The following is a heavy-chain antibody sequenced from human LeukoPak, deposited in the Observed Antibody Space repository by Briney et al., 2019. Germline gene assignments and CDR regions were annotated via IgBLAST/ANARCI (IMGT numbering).Heavy chain of an antibody. J-gene: IGHJ4*02. CDR1: GGSISSYY. CDR2: IHTSGST. V-gene: IGHV4-4*07. CDR3: AGRAQTTGWSFDY. Sequence: SETLSLTCIVSGGSISSYYWSWIRQPAGRGLEWIGQIHTSGSTNYNPSLKSRVAMTVDTSKNQFSLELSSVTAADTAVYYCAGRAQTTGWSFDYWGQGALVTVSS. D-gene: IGHD6-19*01.